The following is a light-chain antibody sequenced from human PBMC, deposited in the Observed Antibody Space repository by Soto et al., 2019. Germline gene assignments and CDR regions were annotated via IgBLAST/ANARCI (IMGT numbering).Light chain of an antibody. CDR1: HTISSN. CDR2: AAS. V-gene: IGKV1-39*01. CDR3: LQTYSVPWT. J-gene: IGKJ1*01. Sequence: DIQMTQSPSSLSASIGDRVTITGRASHTISSNLNSYQQKPGKAPQLLIYAASSVPSGVPPRFSGRGSGKEFTLTVSSLQSEDFATYYCLQTYSVPWTFGQGTKVEIK.